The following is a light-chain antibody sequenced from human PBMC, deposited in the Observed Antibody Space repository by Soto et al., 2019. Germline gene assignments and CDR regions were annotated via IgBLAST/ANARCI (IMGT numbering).Light chain of an antibody. CDR2: EVS. V-gene: IGLV2-18*02. CDR3: SSYTITNTDV. CDR1: SSDVGSFNR. J-gene: IGLJ1*01. Sequence: QSVLTQPPSVSGSPGQSVAISCTGTSSDVGSFNRVSWYQQPPGTAPKLIISEVSNRPSGVPDRFSGSKSGNTASLTISGLQAEDEADYYCSSYTITNTDVFGTGTKVTVL.